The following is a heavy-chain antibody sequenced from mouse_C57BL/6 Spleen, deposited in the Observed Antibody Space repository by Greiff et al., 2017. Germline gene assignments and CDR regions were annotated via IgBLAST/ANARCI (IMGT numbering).Heavy chain of an antibody. J-gene: IGHJ2*01. CDR2: ISSGGSYT. V-gene: IGHV5-6*01. Sequence: EVMLVESGGDLVKPGGSLKLSCAASGFTFSSYGMSWVRQTPDKRLEWVATISSGGSYTYYPDSVKGRFTISRDNAKNTLYLQMSSLKSEDTAMYYCARHGSNPYYFDYWGQGTTLTVSS. CDR1: GFTFSSYG. CDR3: ARHGSNPYYFDY. D-gene: IGHD2-5*01.